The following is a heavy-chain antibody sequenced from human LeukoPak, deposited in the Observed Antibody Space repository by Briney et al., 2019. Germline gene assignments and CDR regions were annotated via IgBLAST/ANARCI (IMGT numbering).Heavy chain of an antibody. Sequence: GGSLRLSCAASGFTFSSYSMNWVRQAPGKGLEWVSSISSSSSYIYYADPVKGRFTISRDNAKNSLYLQMNSLRAEDTAVYYCAREVQYYDFWSGLGGPYYYYYYMDVWGKGTTVTVSS. J-gene: IGHJ6*03. CDR2: ISSSSSYI. V-gene: IGHV3-21*01. CDR3: AREVQYYDFWSGLGGPYYYYYYMDV. D-gene: IGHD3-3*01. CDR1: GFTFSSYS.